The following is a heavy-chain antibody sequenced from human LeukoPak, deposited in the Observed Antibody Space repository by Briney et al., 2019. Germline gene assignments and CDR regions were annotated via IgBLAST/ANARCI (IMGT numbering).Heavy chain of an antibody. D-gene: IGHD5-12*01. J-gene: IGHJ5*02. CDR3: ARDLYKYSGYDLAWFDP. Sequence: PSETLSLTCTVSGGSISSYYWSWIRQPAGKGLEWIGRIYTSGSTNYNPSLKSRVTMSVDTSKNQFSLKLSSVTAADTGVYYCARDLYKYSGYDLAWFDPWGQGTLVTVSS. CDR2: IYTSGST. CDR1: GGSISSYY. V-gene: IGHV4-4*07.